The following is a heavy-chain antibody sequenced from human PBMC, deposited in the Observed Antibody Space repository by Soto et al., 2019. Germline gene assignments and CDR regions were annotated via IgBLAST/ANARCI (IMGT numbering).Heavy chain of an antibody. CDR2: IYHSGST. V-gene: IGHV4-4*02. D-gene: IGHD3-22*01. Sequence: PSETLSLTCAVSGGSISSSNWWSWVRQPPGKGLEWIGEIYHSGSTNYNPSLKSRVTISVDKSKNQFFLKLSSVTAADTAVYYCARAIPTYYYDSSGYVFDYWGQGTLVTVSS. J-gene: IGHJ4*02. CDR3: ARAIPTYYYDSSGYVFDY. CDR1: GGSISSSNW.